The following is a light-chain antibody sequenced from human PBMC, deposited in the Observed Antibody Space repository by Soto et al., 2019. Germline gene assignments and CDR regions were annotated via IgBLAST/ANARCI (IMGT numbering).Light chain of an antibody. Sequence: DIQMTQSPSTLSASVGDRVTITCRASQSISSWLAWYQQKPGKTPKVLIYKASSLESGVPSRFNGSGSGTEFSLTILSLQPDDFATYYCQQYNSYPWTFGQGTKVEIK. V-gene: IGKV1-5*03. CDR2: KAS. CDR1: QSISSW. CDR3: QQYNSYPWT. J-gene: IGKJ1*01.